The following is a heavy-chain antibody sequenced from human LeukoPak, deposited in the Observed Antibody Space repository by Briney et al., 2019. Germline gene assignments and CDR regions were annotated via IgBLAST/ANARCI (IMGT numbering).Heavy chain of an antibody. CDR1: GFTFDDYG. CDR3: ARGYCSGGSCFAFDY. Sequence: GGSLRLSCVGSGFTFDDYGMTWVRQAPGKGLEWGSGINWNGGSIGYADSVKGRFTVSRDDAKNSLYLQMTSLRAEDTALYYCARGYCSGGSCFAFDYWGQGTLVTVSS. CDR2: INWNGGSI. J-gene: IGHJ4*02. V-gene: IGHV3-20*04. D-gene: IGHD2-15*01.